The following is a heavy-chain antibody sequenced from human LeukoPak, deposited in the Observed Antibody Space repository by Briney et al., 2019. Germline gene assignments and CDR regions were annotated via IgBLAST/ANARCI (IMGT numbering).Heavy chain of an antibody. CDR2: LSGSSSTI. J-gene: IGHJ4*02. CDR3: ARDRYLENFDY. CDR1: GFTFSDYN. V-gene: IGHV3-48*02. Sequence: GGSLRLSCAASGFTFSDYNMNWVRQAPGAGLEWVSYLSGSSSTIYYADSVRGRFTISSDNAKNPLYLQMNSLRDEDTAVYYCARDRYLENFDYWGQGTMVTVSS. D-gene: IGHD5-24*01.